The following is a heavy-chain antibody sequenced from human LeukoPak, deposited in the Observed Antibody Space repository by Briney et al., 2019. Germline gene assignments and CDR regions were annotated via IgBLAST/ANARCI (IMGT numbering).Heavy chain of an antibody. CDR3: ARGYDYRGYFFYSYMDF. Sequence: PSETLSLTCTVSGYSISSGYYWGCIRQPPGKGLEWIGSIYQSGNTYYNPSLKSRVIISMDTSKNQFSLKLSSVTAADTAVYYCARGYDYRGYFFYSYMDFWGKGTTVTVSS. D-gene: IGHD4-11*01. V-gene: IGHV4-38-2*02. CDR1: GYSISSGYY. CDR2: IYQSGNT. J-gene: IGHJ6*03.